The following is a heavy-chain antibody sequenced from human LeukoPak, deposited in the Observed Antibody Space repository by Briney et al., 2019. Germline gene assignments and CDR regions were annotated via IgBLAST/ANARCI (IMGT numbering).Heavy chain of an antibody. D-gene: IGHD3-22*01. J-gene: IGHJ4*02. V-gene: IGHV3-7*01. Sequence: GGSLRLSCEASGFTFSDHFMDWVRQAPGKGLEWVANIKQDGSEKYYVDSVKGRFTISRDDAKNSLYLQMNSLRAEDTAVYYCARSNYYDSSGGTDYWGQGTLVTVSS. CDR2: IKQDGSEK. CDR1: GFTFSDHF. CDR3: ARSNYYDSSGGTDY.